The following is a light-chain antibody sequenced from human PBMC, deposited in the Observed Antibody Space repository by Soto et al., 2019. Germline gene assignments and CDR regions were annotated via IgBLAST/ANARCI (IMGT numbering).Light chain of an antibody. Sequence: DIQMTQSPSSLSASLGDRVTITCRASQSIISYLNWYQQKPGRAPKLLIFAASSLQSGVPSRFSGSGSGTDFTLTISSLQPEDFATYYCQQSYSAPLTVGGGTKVDIK. CDR1: QSIISY. J-gene: IGKJ4*01. V-gene: IGKV1-39*01. CDR2: AAS. CDR3: QQSYSAPLT.